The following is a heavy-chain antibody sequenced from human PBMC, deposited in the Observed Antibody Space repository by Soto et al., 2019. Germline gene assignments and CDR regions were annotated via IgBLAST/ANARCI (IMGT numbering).Heavy chain of an antibody. CDR2: IDPSDSYT. D-gene: IGHD6-19*01. CDR1: GYSFSAYW. V-gene: IGHV5-10-1*01. CDR3: AGASRSCFQVDY. J-gene: IGHJ4*02. Sequence: RGESLKISCTASGYSFSAYWITWVRQMPGKGLEWMGRIDPSDSYTIYSPSFHGRVTISTDKSITTAYLQWSSLKASDTAMYYCAGASRSCFQVDYCGRGPLVTVYS.